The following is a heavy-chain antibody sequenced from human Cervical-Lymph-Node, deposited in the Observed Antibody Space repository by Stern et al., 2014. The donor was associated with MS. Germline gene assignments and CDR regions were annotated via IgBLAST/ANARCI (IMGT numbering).Heavy chain of an antibody. Sequence: VQLEESGPGLVKPSQTLSLTCAVTGGPISSAEYYWSWIRQSPGKGLEWIGYTHNSETTYYNPSLKSRVTISVDTSKNQFSLKLRSVTAADTAVYYCSRDADGYSLVFGYWGRGTLVTVSS. CDR1: GGPISSAEYY. CDR2: THNSETT. D-gene: IGHD5-24*01. CDR3: SRDADGYSLVFGY. V-gene: IGHV4-30-4*01. J-gene: IGHJ4*02.